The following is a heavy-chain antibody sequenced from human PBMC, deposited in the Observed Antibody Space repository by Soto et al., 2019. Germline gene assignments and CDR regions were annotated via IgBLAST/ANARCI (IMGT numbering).Heavy chain of an antibody. V-gene: IGHV4-34*01. Sequence: PSETLSLTCAVYGGSFSGYYWSWIRQPPGKGLEWIGEINHSGSTNYNPSLKSRVTISVDTSKNQFSLKLSSVTAADTAVYYCARAYRGDSSCYYYGHYYYGMDVWGQGTTVTVSS. CDR1: GGSFSGYY. J-gene: IGHJ6*02. CDR2: INHSGST. D-gene: IGHD3-22*01. CDR3: ARAYRGDSSCYYYGHYYYGMDV.